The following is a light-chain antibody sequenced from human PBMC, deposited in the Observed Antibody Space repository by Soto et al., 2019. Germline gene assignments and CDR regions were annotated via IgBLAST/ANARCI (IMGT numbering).Light chain of an antibody. CDR2: GVS. V-gene: IGKV3-15*01. CDR1: QPVNNN. J-gene: IGKJ5*01. Sequence: IEMPQSPATLSASPGDRATLSCRASQPVNNNLAWYQQKPGQAPRLLIYGVSTRATGISARFSGGGSVTEFTLTISSLEPEDFAVYYCQQRSDWPSFGQGTRLEI. CDR3: QQRSDWPS.